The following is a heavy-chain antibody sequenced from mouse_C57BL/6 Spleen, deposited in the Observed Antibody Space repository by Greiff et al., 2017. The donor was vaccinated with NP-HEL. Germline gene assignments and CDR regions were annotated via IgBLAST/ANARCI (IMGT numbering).Heavy chain of an antibody. D-gene: IGHD2-5*01. CDR3: ARKYSNFYAMDY. V-gene: IGHV1-59*01. CDR2: IDPSDSYT. J-gene: IGHJ4*01. Sequence: QVQLQQSGAELVRPGTSVKLSCKASGYTFTSYWMHWVKQRPGQVLEWIGVIDPSDSYTNYNQKFKGKATLTVDTSSSTAYMQLSSLTSEDSAVYYCARKYSNFYAMDYWGQGTSVTVSS. CDR1: GYTFTSYW.